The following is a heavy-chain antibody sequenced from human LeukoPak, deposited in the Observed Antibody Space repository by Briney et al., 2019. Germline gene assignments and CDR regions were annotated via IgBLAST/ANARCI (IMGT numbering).Heavy chain of an antibody. J-gene: IGHJ4*02. V-gene: IGHV3-23*01. CDR2: ISNNGGYT. D-gene: IGHD2-15*01. CDR3: AKSVVVITFRFDD. Sequence: GGSLRLSCAASGFTFSSSAMSWVRQAPGKGLEWVSAISNNGGYTYYADSVQGRFTISRDNSKSTLCLQMNSLRAEDTAVYYCAKSVVVITFRFDDWGQGALVTVSS. CDR1: GFTFSSSA.